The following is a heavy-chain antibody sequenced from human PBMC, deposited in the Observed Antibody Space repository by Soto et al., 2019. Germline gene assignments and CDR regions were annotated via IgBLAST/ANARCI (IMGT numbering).Heavy chain of an antibody. CDR1: GGSISSYY. CDR2: IYYSGST. CDR3: ARGYCSGGSCYKPIDY. D-gene: IGHD2-15*01. J-gene: IGHJ4*02. V-gene: IGHV4-59*01. Sequence: SETLSLTCTVSGGSISSYYWSWIRQPPGKGLEWIGYIYYSGSTNYNPSLKSRVTISVDTSKNQFSLKLSSVTAADTAVYYCARGYCSGGSCYKPIDYWGQGTLVTVSS.